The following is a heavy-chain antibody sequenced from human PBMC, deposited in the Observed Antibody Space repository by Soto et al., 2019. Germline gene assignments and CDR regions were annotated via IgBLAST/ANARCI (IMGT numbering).Heavy chain of an antibody. CDR1: GYTFTSYY. Sequence: ASVKVSCKASGYTFTSYYMHWVRQAPGQGLEWMGIINPSGGSTSYAQKFQGRVTMTRDTSTSTVYMELSSLRSEDTAVYYCAVVLRFVEWSWRGKYAFEIRGQGKMVTVSS. CDR2: INPSGGST. J-gene: IGHJ3*02. D-gene: IGHD3-3*01. CDR3: AVVLRFVEWSWRGKYAFEI. V-gene: IGHV1-46*01.